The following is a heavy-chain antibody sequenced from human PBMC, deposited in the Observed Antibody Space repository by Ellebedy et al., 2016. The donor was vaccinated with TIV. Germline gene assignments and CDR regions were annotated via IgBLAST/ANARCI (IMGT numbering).Heavy chain of an antibody. CDR1: GYTFTDYY. D-gene: IGHD3-3*01. Sequence: ASVKVSCKASGYTFTDYYIHWVRQAPGQGLEWMGIINPSGGATSFAQKFRGRVAMTRDTSTSTVYMELSSLRSEDTAVYYCATEEWGNGMDAWGQGTTVTVSS. V-gene: IGHV1-46*01. CDR2: INPSGGAT. CDR3: ATEEWGNGMDA. J-gene: IGHJ6*02.